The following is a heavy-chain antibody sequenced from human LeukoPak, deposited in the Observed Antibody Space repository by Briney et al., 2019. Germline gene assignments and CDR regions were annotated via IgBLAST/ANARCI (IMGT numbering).Heavy chain of an antibody. D-gene: IGHD1-1*01. CDR3: PRGDSSCTYYCYRDV. CDR1: GFTFSSYT. J-gene: IGHJ6*03. CDR2: ITSSGSTV. Sequence: GGSLRLSCAASGFTFSSYTMNWVRQAPGKGLEWVSYITSSGSTVYYADSVKGRFTISRDNAKNSLYLQMQSPTAEDTAVYFCPRGDSSCTYYCYRDVFITGTTVSVYS. V-gene: IGHV3-48*04.